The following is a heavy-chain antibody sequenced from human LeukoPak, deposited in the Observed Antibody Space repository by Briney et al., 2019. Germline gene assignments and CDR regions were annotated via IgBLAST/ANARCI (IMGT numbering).Heavy chain of an antibody. CDR2: ISSSSSYI. J-gene: IGHJ4*02. CDR1: GFTFSSYS. Sequence: GGSLRLSCAASGFTFSSYSMNWARQAPGKGLEWVSSISSSSSYIYYADSVKGRFTISRDNAKNSLYLQMNSLRAEDTAVYYCARGFYVWGSYRYFDYWGQGTLVTVSS. D-gene: IGHD3-16*02. V-gene: IGHV3-21*01. CDR3: ARGFYVWGSYRYFDY.